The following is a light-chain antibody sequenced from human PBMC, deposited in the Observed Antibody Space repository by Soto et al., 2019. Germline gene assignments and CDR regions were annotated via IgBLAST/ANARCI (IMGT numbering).Light chain of an antibody. V-gene: IGKV3-11*01. J-gene: IGKJ2*01. Sequence: EIVLTQSPATLSLSPGERATLSCRASQSVSSYLAWYQQKPGQAPRLLIYDASNRATGIPARFSGSGSGTDFTLTISSLEPEDFAVYYCQQYYDIPYTFGQGTRLEI. CDR1: QSVSSY. CDR3: QQYYDIPYT. CDR2: DAS.